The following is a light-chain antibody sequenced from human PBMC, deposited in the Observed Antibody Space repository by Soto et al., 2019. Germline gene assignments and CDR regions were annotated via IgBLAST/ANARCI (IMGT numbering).Light chain of an antibody. CDR1: QSISSW. Sequence: DIQMTQTPSPLSASVGDRVTITCRASQSISSWLAWYQQKPGKAPKLLIYAASSLQSGVPSRFSGSGSGTEFTLTISSLQPEDFATYYCQQSYSTPWTFGQGTKVDIK. J-gene: IGKJ1*01. CDR3: QQSYSTPWT. CDR2: AAS. V-gene: IGKV1-39*01.